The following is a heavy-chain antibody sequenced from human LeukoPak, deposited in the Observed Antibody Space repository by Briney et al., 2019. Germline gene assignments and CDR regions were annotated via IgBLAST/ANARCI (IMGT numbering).Heavy chain of an antibody. D-gene: IGHD3/OR15-3a*01. J-gene: IGHJ3*02. V-gene: IGHV1-2*02. CDR3: ARRRRTHYAFHI. CDR2: ISPRNDVK. CDR1: GYTFTGYY. Sequence: ASVTVSCKASGYTFTGYYIHWVRQALGQGLEWMGWISPRNDVKNYGQKYQGSVTMTRDTYVNTAYTELSRLTSDDTSVYCWARRRRTHYAFHIWGRGTMLSVP.